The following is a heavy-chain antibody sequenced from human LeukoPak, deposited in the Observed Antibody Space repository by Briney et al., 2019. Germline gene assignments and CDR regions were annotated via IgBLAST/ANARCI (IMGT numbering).Heavy chain of an antibody. CDR1: GGSISSYY. CDR2: IYYSGST. CDR3: ARVRMYYYDSSGYYPDY. Sequence: SETLSLTCTVSGGSISSYYWSWIRQPPGKGLEWIGYIYYSGSTNYNPPLKSRVTISVDTSKNQFSLKLSSVTAADTAVYYCARVRMYYYDSSGYYPDYWGQGTLVTVSS. V-gene: IGHV4-59*01. J-gene: IGHJ4*02. D-gene: IGHD3-22*01.